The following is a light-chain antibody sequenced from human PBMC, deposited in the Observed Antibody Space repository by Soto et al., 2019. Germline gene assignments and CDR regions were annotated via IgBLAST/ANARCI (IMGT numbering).Light chain of an antibody. V-gene: IGLV1-44*01. Sequence: QTVLTQPPSVSGAPGQRVTISCSGSSSNIGTNVVDWYQQVPGTAPKLVIYTNNRRPSGVPDRFSASKSGTSASLAISGLQSEDEADYYCAAWDDSLNGYLLFGGGTKLTVL. J-gene: IGLJ2*01. CDR2: TNN. CDR1: SSNIGTNV. CDR3: AAWDDSLNGYLL.